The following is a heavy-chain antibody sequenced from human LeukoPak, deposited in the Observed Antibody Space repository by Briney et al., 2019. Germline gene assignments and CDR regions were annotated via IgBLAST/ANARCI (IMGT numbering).Heavy chain of an antibody. D-gene: IGHD6-19*01. CDR1: GYTFTSYG. CDR2: ISAYNGNT. Sequence: ASVKVSCKASGYTFTSYGISWVRQAPGQELEWMGWISAYNGNTNYAQKLQGRVTMTTDTPTSTAYMELRSLRSDDTAVYYCARVKGSAASADAFDIWGQGTMVTVSS. V-gene: IGHV1-18*01. J-gene: IGHJ3*02. CDR3: ARVKGSAASADAFDI.